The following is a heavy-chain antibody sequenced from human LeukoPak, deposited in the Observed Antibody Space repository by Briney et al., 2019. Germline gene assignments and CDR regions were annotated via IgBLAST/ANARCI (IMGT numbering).Heavy chain of an antibody. CDR3: ARSSSGYYFDY. J-gene: IGHJ4*02. V-gene: IGHV4-61*01. CDR2: RYYSGTT. Sequence: SETLSLTCAVSGYSISSGYYWGWIRQPPGRGLEWIGYRYYSGTTNYKPSLKSRVTISVDTSKNQFSLRLSSVTAADTAVYYCARSSSGYYFDYWGQGTLVTVSS. CDR1: GYSISSGYY. D-gene: IGHD3-22*01.